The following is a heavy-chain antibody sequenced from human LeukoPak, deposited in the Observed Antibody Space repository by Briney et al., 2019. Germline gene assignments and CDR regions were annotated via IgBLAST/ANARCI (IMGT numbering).Heavy chain of an antibody. J-gene: IGHJ6*02. V-gene: IGHV3-30*18. D-gene: IGHD3-10*01. CDR3: AKEMVRGVITYYYYYYGMDV. CDR2: ISYDGSNK. CDR1: GFTFSSYG. Sequence: GRSLRLSCAASGFTFSSYGMHWVRQAPGKGLEWVAVISYDGSNKYYADSVKGRFTISRDNSKNTLYLQMNNLRAEDTAVYYCAKEMVRGVITYYYYYYGMDVWGQGTTVTVSS.